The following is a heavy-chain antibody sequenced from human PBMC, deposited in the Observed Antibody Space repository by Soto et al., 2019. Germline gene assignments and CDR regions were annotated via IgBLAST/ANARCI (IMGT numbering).Heavy chain of an antibody. J-gene: IGHJ4*02. Sequence: QVQLQESGPGLLKPSETLSLTCTVSGGSISSYYWSWIRQPPGEGLEWIGYIYYSGSSNYNPSLKSRVTISVDTSKNQFSLKLSSVTAADTAVYYCARRYGGNFDYWGQGTLVTVSS. CDR2: IYYSGSS. D-gene: IGHD2-15*01. CDR1: GGSISSYY. V-gene: IGHV4-59*08. CDR3: ARRYGGNFDY.